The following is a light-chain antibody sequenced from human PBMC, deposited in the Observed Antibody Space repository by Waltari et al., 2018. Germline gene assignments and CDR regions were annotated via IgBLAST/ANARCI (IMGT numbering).Light chain of an antibody. V-gene: IGKV1-9*01. Sequence: IQLTQSPSSLSASVGHRVTITCRASQDISGYLAWYQQKPGQAPKVLIYAASTLQSGVPSRFSGSGSGTDFTLTISSLQPEDFATYYCQQLNTYPRTFGQGTKLEI. J-gene: IGKJ2*01. CDR2: AAS. CDR1: QDISGY. CDR3: QQLNTYPRT.